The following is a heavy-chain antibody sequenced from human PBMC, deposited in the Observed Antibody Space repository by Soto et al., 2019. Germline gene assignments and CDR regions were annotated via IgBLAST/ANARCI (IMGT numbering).Heavy chain of an antibody. Sequence: QITFKESGPTLVKPTQTLTLTCTFSGFSLSTSGVGVGWIRQPPGKALEWLALIYWDDDKRYSPSLKSRLTITKDNSKNQVVLTMTTMDPVDTAPDYCANIPSETYYDFWSGFCHFDYWGQGTLVHVFS. V-gene: IGHV2-5*02. CDR1: GFSLSTSGVG. CDR3: ANIPSETYYDFWSGFCHFDY. D-gene: IGHD3-3*01. J-gene: IGHJ4*02. CDR2: IYWDDDK.